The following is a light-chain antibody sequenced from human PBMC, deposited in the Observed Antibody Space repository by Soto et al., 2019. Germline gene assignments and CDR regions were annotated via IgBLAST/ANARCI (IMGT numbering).Light chain of an antibody. V-gene: IGKV1-39*01. CDR2: SAS. J-gene: IGKJ4*01. Sequence: DIQMTQSPSSLSASVGDRVTITCRASQSIDNYLNWYQQKSGKAPQLLIYSASHLQSGVPSRFSGGGYGTDFILTISSLQPEDSVIYFCQQSITAPLTFGGGTKVEIK. CDR1: QSIDNY. CDR3: QQSITAPLT.